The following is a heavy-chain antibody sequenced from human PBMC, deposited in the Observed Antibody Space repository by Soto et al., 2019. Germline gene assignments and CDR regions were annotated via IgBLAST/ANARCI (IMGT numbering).Heavy chain of an antibody. CDR1: GGTFSSYT. J-gene: IGHJ3*02. D-gene: IGHD2-2*01. CDR3: ARDRFSLGYCSSTSCYGAFDI. CDR2: INPNFGTA. V-gene: IGHV1-69*13. Sequence: SVKVSCKASGGTFSSYTISWVRQAPGQGLEWMGGINPNFGTANYAQKFQGRVTITADESTSTAYMELSSLRSEDTAVYYCARDRFSLGYCSSTSCYGAFDIWGQGTMVTVSS.